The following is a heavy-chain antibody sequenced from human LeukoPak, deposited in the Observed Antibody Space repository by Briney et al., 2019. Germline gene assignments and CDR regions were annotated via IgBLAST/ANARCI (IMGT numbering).Heavy chain of an antibody. J-gene: IGHJ4*02. D-gene: IGHD3-16*02. CDR1: GYTFTSYG. Sequence: RASVKVSCKASGYTFTSYGISWVRQAPGQGLEWMGWISAYNGNTNYAQKLQGRVTMTTDTSTSTAYMELRSLRSDDTAVYYCARQPYDYVWGSYRPLNYFDYWGQGTLVTVSS. CDR2: ISAYNGNT. CDR3: ARQPYDYVWGSYRPLNYFDY. V-gene: IGHV1-18*01.